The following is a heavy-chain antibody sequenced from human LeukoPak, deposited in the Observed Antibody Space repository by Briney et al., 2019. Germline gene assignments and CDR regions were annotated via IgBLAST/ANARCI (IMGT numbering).Heavy chain of an antibody. D-gene: IGHD1-26*01. V-gene: IGHV1-2*02. J-gene: IGHJ4*02. CDR1: GYTFTGYY. CDR2: INPNSGGT. CDR3: ARWGPWELRPFDY. Sequence: APVKVSCKASGYTFTGYYMHWVRQAPGQGLEWMGWINPNSGGTNYAQKFQGRVTMTRDTSISTAYMELRSLRSDDTAVYYCARWGPWELRPFDYWGQGTLVTVSS.